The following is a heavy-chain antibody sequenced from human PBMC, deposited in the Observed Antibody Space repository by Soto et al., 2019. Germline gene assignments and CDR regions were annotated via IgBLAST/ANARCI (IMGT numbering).Heavy chain of an antibody. CDR1: GGTFSSYA. Sequence: PSVKVSCKASGGTFSSYAISWVRQAPGQGLEWMGGIIPILGTANYAQKFQGRVTITADKSTSTVYMELSSLRSEDTAVYYCATRDPGHYWGQGTLVTVSS. CDR2: IIPILGTA. V-gene: IGHV1-69*10. CDR3: ATRDPGHY. J-gene: IGHJ4*02.